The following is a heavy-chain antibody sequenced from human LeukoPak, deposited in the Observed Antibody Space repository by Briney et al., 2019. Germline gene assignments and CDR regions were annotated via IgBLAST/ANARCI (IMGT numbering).Heavy chain of an antibody. CDR2: INHSGST. CDR3: ARKKDFDI. CDR1: GGSFSGYY. V-gene: IGHV4-34*01. J-gene: IGHJ3*02. Sequence: SETLSLTCAVSGGSFSGYYWSWIRQPPGKGLEWIGEINHSGSTNYNPSLQSRVTISVDTSKSQFSLRLTSVTAADTAVYYFARKKDFDIWGQGTLVTVSS.